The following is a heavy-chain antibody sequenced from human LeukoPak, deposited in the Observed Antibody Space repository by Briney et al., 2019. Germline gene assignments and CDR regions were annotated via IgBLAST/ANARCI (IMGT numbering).Heavy chain of an antibody. D-gene: IGHD2-15*01. CDR2: IYYSGST. V-gene: IGHV4-61*01. Sequence: SETLSLTCTVSGGSVSSGSYYWSWIRQPPGKGLEWIGYIYYSGSTNYNPSLKSRVTISVDTSKNQFSLKLSSVTAADTAVYYCARYIVVVVAATGTFDYWGQGTLVTVSS. CDR1: GGSVSSGSYY. J-gene: IGHJ4*02. CDR3: ARYIVVVVAATGTFDY.